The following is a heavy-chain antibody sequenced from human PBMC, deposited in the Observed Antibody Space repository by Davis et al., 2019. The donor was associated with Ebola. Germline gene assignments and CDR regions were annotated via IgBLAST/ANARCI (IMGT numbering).Heavy chain of an antibody. CDR3: ARDKDFWSGYGMDV. D-gene: IGHD3-3*01. CDR2: IGTSFTRI. Sequence: PGGSLRLSCAASGFTFSDYYMSWIRQAPGKGLEWVSYIGTSFTRIKYSDSVRGRFTISRDNAKNSLYLQMNSLRAEDTAVYYCARDKDFWSGYGMDVWGQGTTVTVSS. J-gene: IGHJ6*02. CDR1: GFTFSDYY. V-gene: IGHV3-11*04.